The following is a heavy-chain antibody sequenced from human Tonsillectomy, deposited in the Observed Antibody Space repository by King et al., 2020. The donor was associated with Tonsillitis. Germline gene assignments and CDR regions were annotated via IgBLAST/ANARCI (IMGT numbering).Heavy chain of an antibody. D-gene: IGHD1-14*01. CDR1: GYTFTSYF. CDR3: ARGGHKTTYSDAFDI. V-gene: IGHV1-46*01. CDR2: INSSGGST. J-gene: IGHJ3*02. Sequence: QLVQSGAEVKKPGASVRVSCKASGYTFTSYFIHWVRQAPGQGLEWMGIINSSGGSTSYSQKFQDRVTMTRDTSTSTVYMELSSLRSEDTAVYYCARGGHKTTYSDAFDIWGQGTMVTVSS.